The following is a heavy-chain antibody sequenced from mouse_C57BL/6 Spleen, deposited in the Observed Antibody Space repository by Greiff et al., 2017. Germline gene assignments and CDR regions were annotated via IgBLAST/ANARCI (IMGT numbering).Heavy chain of an antibody. V-gene: IGHV1-64*01. J-gene: IGHJ1*03. D-gene: IGHD1-1*01. Sequence: QVQLQQPGAELVKPGASVKLSCKASGYTFTSYWMHWVKQRPGQGLEWIGMIHPNSGSTNYNEKFKSKATLTVDKSSSTAYMQLSSLTSEDSAVXYCARVNYGSRDWYFDVWGTGTTVTVSS. CDR1: GYTFTSYW. CDR2: IHPNSGST. CDR3: ARVNYGSRDWYFDV.